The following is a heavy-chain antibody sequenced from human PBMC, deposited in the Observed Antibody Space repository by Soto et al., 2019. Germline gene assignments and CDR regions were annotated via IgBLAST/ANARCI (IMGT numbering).Heavy chain of an antibody. V-gene: IGHV3-7*05. CDR1: GFTFSSYW. CDR2: IKQDGSEK. D-gene: IGHD2-15*01. J-gene: IGHJ4*02. CDR3: ARGGKDIVVVVAATRFDY. Sequence: EVQLVESGGGLVQPGGSLRLSCAASGFTFSSYWMSWVRQAPGKGLEWVANIKQDGSEKYYVDSVKGRFTISRDNAKNSLYLQMNSLRAEDTAVYYSARGGKDIVVVVAATRFDYWGQGTLVTVSS.